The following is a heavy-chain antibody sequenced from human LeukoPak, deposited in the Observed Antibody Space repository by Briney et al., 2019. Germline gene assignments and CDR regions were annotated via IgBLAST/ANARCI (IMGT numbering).Heavy chain of an antibody. J-gene: IGHJ6*02. V-gene: IGHV3-23*01. CDR2: ISGSGNSA. Sequence: GGSLRLSCAASGFTFSSYSMSWVRQAPGKGLEWVSAISGSGNSAYYADSVKGRFTISRDSSKNTLYLQMNSLRAEDTAVYYCLKHTSQTYYYGMDVWGQGTTVTVSS. CDR3: LKHTSQTYYYGMDV. CDR1: GFTFSSYS.